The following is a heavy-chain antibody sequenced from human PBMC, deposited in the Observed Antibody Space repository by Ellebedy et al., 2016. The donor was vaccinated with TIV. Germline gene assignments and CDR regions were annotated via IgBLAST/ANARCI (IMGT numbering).Heavy chain of an antibody. CDR3: ARGVYYDILTGYYTLYWFDP. Sequence: ASVKVSCKASGYTFTSYYMHWVRQAPGQGLEWMGIINPSGGSTTYAQKFQGRVTMTRDTSTSTVYMELRSLRSDDTAVYYCARGVYYDILTGYYTLYWFDPWGQGTLVTVSS. CDR1: GYTFTSYY. J-gene: IGHJ5*02. V-gene: IGHV1-46*01. CDR2: INPSGGST. D-gene: IGHD3-9*01.